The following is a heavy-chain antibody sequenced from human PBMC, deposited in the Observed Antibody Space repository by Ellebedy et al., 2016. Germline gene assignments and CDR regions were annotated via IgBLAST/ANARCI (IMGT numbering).Heavy chain of an antibody. J-gene: IGHJ4*02. D-gene: IGHD4/OR15-4a*01. V-gene: IGHV3-9*01. CDR1: GFTFNDYA. Sequence: SLKISXASSGFTFNDYALHWVQQAPGKGLEWVSGISWDSAVIGYGGSVKGRFTISKDSAKNYLYLQMNSLRPEDTAFYYCAKGTMDYFYHWGQGTLVTVSS. CDR2: ISWDSAVI. CDR3: AKGTMDYFYH.